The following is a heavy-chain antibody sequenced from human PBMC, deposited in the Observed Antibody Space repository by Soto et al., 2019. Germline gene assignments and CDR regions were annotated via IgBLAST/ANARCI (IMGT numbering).Heavy chain of an antibody. V-gene: IGHV4-30-4*01. CDR3: AVYVGPAAIGMGCFDP. CDR2: IYHTGIT. J-gene: IGHJ5*02. D-gene: IGHD2-8*01. CDR1: GGSISSGNYY. Sequence: QVQLQESGPGLVKPSQTLSLTCAVSGGSISSGNYYWCWRRPPPRKGLECMGNIYHTGITFYNPHLPRRVNSSVQASNNQPHVKRKSVAAEDTAVYYCAVYVGPAAIGMGCFDPWGQGTLVTAPS.